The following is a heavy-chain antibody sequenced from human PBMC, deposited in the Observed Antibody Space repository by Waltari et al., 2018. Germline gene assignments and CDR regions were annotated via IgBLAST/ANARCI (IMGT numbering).Heavy chain of an antibody. CDR3: ARDVAGYYYFDL. J-gene: IGHJ2*01. CDR2: INSGGDT. Sequence: EVQLVESGGGLIQPGGSLRLSCAASGFTVSNYYLTWSLQAPGKGLEWVSVINSGGDTHYADSVKGRFTISRDNSKNTIYLQLNTLRAEDTALYYCARDVAGYYYFDLWGRGTLVTV. CDR1: GFTVSNYY. V-gene: IGHV3-53*01.